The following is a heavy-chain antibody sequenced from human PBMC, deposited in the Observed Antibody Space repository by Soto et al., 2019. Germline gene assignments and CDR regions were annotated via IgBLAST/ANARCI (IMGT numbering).Heavy chain of an antibody. CDR3: AKPRSSVQWPPFDP. V-gene: IGHV3-30*18. CDR2: ISPDGSNK. J-gene: IGHJ5*02. D-gene: IGHD6-19*01. CDR1: GFTFSSYG. Sequence: QVKLVESGGGVVQPGRSLRLSCAASGFTFSSYGMHWVRQAPGKGLEWVAVISPDGSNKDYADSVKGRFTISRDNSKNTLYLQMNSLRVEDTAVYYCAKPRSSVQWPPFDPWGHGTLVTVSS.